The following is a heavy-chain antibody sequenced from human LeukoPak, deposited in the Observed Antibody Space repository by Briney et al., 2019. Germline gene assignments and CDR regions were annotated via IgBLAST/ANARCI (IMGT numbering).Heavy chain of an antibody. V-gene: IGHV4-34*01. J-gene: IGHJ4*02. Sequence: SETLSLTCAVYGGSFSGYYWSWIRQPPGKGLEWIGEINHSGSTNYNPSLKSRVTISVDTSKNQLSLKLSSVTAADTAVYYCARYCSSTSCYTQGLDYWGQGTLVTVSS. CDR3: ARYCSSTSCYTQGLDY. CDR1: GGSFSGYY. D-gene: IGHD2-2*02. CDR2: INHSGST.